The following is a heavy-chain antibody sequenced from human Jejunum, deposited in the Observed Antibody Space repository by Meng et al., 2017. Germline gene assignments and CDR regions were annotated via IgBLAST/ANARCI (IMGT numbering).Heavy chain of an antibody. CDR3: ARDNYDTASRFDY. V-gene: IGHV7-4-1*02. J-gene: IGHJ4*02. D-gene: IGHD3-22*01. CDR2: INTNNGNP. CDR1: GYTFPSYA. Sequence: QLHVIPVGSELKEPGASAKVSCKASGYTFPSYAINWLRQAPGQGPEWMGWINTNNGNPTYAQGFTGRFVFSLDTSVSTAYVQISSLKVEDTAMYYCARDNYDTASRFDYWGQGTLVTVSS.